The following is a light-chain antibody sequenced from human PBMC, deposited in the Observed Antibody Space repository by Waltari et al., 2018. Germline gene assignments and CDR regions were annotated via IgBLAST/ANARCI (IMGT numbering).Light chain of an antibody. CDR1: QRVGRY. CDR2: AAS. V-gene: IGKV3-20*01. Sequence: EIVLTQSPGTLSLSPGERATLSCRASQRVGRYLAWYQQKPGQAPRLLIYAASTRATGIPDRFSGSGSGTDFSLTISRLESEDFAVYYCQKYVNLPATFGQGTKVEIK. J-gene: IGKJ1*01. CDR3: QKYVNLPAT.